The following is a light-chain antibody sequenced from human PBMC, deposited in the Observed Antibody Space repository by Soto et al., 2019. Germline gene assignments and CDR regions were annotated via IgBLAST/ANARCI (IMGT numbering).Light chain of an antibody. CDR1: QDIAGY. CDR2: GAS. CDR3: QQAYSFPIT. V-gene: IGKV1D-12*01. J-gene: IGKJ5*01. Sequence: DIQVTQSPSSVSASVGDRVTITCRASQDIAGYLACYQNQPGRTPELLIHGASRLQSGVPARFSGSGSGTDFTLSINSLQPEDFATYYCQQAYSFPITFGQGTRLEI.